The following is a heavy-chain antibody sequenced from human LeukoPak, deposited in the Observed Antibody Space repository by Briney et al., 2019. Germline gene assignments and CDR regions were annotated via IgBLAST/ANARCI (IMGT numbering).Heavy chain of an antibody. CDR3: TTYSFTMLRGHLP. D-gene: IGHD3-10*01. Sequence: GGSLRLSCAASGFTFSSAWMSWVRQAPGKGLEWVGRIKTKTDGGTTDYAAPVKGRFTISRDDSKNTLYLQMTSLRTEDTAVYYCTTYSFTMLRGHLPWGQGALVTVSS. J-gene: IGHJ5*02. V-gene: IGHV3-15*01. CDR2: IKTKTDGGTT. CDR1: GFTFSSAW.